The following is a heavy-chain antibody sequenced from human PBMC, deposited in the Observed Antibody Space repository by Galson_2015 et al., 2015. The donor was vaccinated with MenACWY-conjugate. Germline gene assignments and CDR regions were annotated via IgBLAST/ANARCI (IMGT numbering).Heavy chain of an antibody. Sequence: SLRLSCAASGFILNNYWMSWVRQVPGKGPEWVANIKQDGSEKYYVDSVRGRFTISRDNAKNSLHLQMNSLRAEDTAVYYCARDLGFYCSRNDCYSPYWGQGTLVTVSS. D-gene: IGHD2-2*01. V-gene: IGHV3-7*03. CDR1: GFILNNYW. J-gene: IGHJ4*02. CDR2: IKQDGSEK. CDR3: ARDLGFYCSRNDCYSPY.